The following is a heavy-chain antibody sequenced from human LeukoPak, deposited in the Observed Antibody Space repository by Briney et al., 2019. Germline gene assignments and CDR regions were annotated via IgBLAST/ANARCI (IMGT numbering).Heavy chain of an antibody. Sequence: STYYNPSLKSRVTISVDTSKNQFSLKLSSVTAADTAVYYCARDRGSYCSGGSCYSGRFDYWGQGTLVTVSS. D-gene: IGHD2-15*01. CDR3: ARDRGSYCSGGSCYSGRFDY. J-gene: IGHJ4*02. CDR2: ST. V-gene: IGHV4-31*02.